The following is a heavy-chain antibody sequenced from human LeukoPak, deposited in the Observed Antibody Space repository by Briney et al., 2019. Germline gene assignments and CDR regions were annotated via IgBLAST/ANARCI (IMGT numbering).Heavy chain of an antibody. V-gene: IGHV1-8*01. J-gene: IGHJ6*02. CDR2: MNPNSGNT. Sequence: ASVKVSCKASGYTFTSYDTNWVRPATGQGLEWVGWMNPNSGNTGYAQTFQGRVTITRNTSISTAYMGLSSMSSEATAVYYCARGRMAYYGSGSSSAYYYYYYGMDVWGQGTTVTVSS. CDR3: ARGRMAYYGSGSSSAYYYYYYGMDV. CDR1: GYTFTSYD. D-gene: IGHD3-10*01.